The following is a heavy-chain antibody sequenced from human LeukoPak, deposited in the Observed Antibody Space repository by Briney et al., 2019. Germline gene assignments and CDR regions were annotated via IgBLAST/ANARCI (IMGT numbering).Heavy chain of an antibody. CDR2: IYYSGST. D-gene: IGHD3-10*01. J-gene: IGHJ4*02. V-gene: IGHV4-31*03. CDR3: ARGYGSGSYDY. Sequence: PSETLSLTCTVSGGSISSGGYYWSWIRQHPGKGLEWIGYIYYSGSTYYNPSLKSRVTMPVDTSKNQFSLKLSFVTAADTAVYYCARGYGSGSYDYWGQGTPVTVSS. CDR1: GGSISSGGYY.